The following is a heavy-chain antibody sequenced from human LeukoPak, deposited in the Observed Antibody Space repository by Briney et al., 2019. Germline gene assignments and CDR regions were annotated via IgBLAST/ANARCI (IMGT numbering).Heavy chain of an antibody. CDR2: IYHSGST. J-gene: IGHJ4*02. CDR1: GGSISSSNW. V-gene: IGHV4-4*02. D-gene: IGHD6-19*01. CDR3: ARMGSGLFDY. Sequence: SETLSLTCAVSGGSISSSNWWSWVRQPPGKGLEWIGEIYHSGSTNYNPSLKGRVTIPVDKSKNQFSLKLSSVTAADTAVYYCARMGSGLFDYWGQGTLVTVSS.